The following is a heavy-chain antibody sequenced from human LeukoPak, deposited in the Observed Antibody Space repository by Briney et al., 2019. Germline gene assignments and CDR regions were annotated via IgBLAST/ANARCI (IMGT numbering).Heavy chain of an antibody. CDR2: IYHSGRT. D-gene: IGHD3-10*01. V-gene: IGHV4-38-2*02. CDR1: GYSISSGYY. J-gene: IGHJ5*02. Sequence: SETLSLTCTVSGYSISSGYYWGWIRQPPGKGLEWIGSIYHSGRTFYNPSLKSRVTISVDTSKNQFSLKLSSVTAADTAVYYCARHKRHYYGSGSSGFDPWGQGTLVTVSS. CDR3: ARHKRHYYGSGSSGFDP.